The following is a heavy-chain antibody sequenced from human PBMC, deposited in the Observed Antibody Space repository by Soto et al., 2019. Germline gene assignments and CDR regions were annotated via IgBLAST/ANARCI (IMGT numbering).Heavy chain of an antibody. Sequence: QVKLVESGGGVVQPGRSLRLSCAASGFIFNSYDIHWVRQAPGTGLEWVKVVSSDGTNQYYTDSVKGRFTISRDNSKNMVYLQMNSLRPEDTAVYYWVRFSGSYPARNAFDIWGQGTVVTVSS. CDR1: GFIFNSYD. CDR3: VRFSGSYPARNAFDI. J-gene: IGHJ3*02. CDR2: VSSDGTNQ. V-gene: IGHV3-30-3*01. D-gene: IGHD1-26*01.